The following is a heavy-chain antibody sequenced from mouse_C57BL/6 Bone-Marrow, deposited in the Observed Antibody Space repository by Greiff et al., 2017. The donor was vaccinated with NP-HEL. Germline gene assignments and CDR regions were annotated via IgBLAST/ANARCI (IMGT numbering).Heavy chain of an antibody. Sequence: QVQLQQSGAELARPGASVKMSCKASGYTFTSYTMHWVKQRPGPGLEWIGYINPSSGYTKYNQKFKDKATLTADKSSSTAYMQLSSLTSEDSAVYYCARSGNYRFAYWGQGTLVTVSA. V-gene: IGHV1-4*01. CDR3: ARSGNYRFAY. CDR2: INPSSGYT. D-gene: IGHD2-1*01. CDR1: GYTFTSYT. J-gene: IGHJ3*01.